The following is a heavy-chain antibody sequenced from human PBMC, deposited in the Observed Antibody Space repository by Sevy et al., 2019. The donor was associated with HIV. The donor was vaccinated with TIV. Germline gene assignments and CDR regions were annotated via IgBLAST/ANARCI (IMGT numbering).Heavy chain of an antibody. CDR3: ARHRIEHYYDSSGYSPGAFDI. J-gene: IGHJ3*02. D-gene: IGHD3-22*01. Sequence: SETLSLTCTVSGGSISSSSYYWGWIRQPPGKGLEGIGSIYYSGSTYYNPSLKSRVTISVDTSKNQFSLKLSSVTAADTALYYCARHRIEHYYDSSGYSPGAFDIWGQGTMVTVSS. CDR1: GGSISSSSYY. CDR2: IYYSGST. V-gene: IGHV4-39*01.